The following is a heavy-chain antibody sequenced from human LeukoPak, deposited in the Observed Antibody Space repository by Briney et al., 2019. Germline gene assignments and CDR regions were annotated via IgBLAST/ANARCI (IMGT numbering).Heavy chain of an antibody. CDR2: ISSSSSYI. CDR1: GFTFSSYS. V-gene: IGHV3-21*01. J-gene: IGHJ4*02. Sequence: PGGSLRLSCAASGFTFSSYSMNWVRQAPGKGLEWVSSISSSSSYIYYADSVKGRFTISRGNSKNTLYLQMNSLRAEDTAVYYCARETYYYGSGSYTSGFDYWGQGTLVTVSS. D-gene: IGHD3-10*01. CDR3: ARETYYYGSGSYTSGFDY.